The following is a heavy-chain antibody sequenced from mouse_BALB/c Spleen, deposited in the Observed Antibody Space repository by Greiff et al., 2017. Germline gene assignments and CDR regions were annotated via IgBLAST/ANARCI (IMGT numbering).Heavy chain of an antibody. Sequence: VQLHQSGAELVRPGSSVKISCKASGYAFSSYWMNWVKQRPGQGLEWIGQIYPGDGDTNYNGKFKGKATLTADKSSSTAYMQLSSLTSEDSAVYFCARSRMHYYAMDYWGQGTSVTVSS. CDR3: ARSRMHYYAMDY. CDR2: IYPGDGDT. V-gene: IGHV1-80*01. J-gene: IGHJ4*01. CDR1: GYAFSSYW.